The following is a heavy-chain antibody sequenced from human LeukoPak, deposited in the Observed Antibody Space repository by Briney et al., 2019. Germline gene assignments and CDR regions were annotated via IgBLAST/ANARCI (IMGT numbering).Heavy chain of an antibody. Sequence: GGSLTLSCAASGFTFRNYWMHWVRQPPGKGLEWVSHVDSDGRGTVYPDSVKGRLIISRDNGQNTLFLQMNSLRVEDTVVYFCARGPVGLSALDAWGQGILVTVSP. J-gene: IGHJ5*02. V-gene: IGHV3-74*01. D-gene: IGHD2-15*01. CDR2: VDSDGRGT. CDR3: ARGPVGLSALDA. CDR1: GFTFRNYW.